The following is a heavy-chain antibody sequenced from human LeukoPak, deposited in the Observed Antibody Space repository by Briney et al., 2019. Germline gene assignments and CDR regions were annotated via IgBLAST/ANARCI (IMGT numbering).Heavy chain of an antibody. CDR2: INPNSGGT. Sequence: ASVKVSCKASGYTFTGYYMHWVRQAPGQGLEWMGWINPNSGGTNYAQKFQGRVTMTRDTSISTAYMELSRLRSDDTAAYYCARDRRVYYDSSGYSWWSFDYWGQGTLVTVSS. D-gene: IGHD3-22*01. CDR1: GYTFTGYY. V-gene: IGHV1-2*02. J-gene: IGHJ4*02. CDR3: ARDRRVYYDSSGYSWWSFDY.